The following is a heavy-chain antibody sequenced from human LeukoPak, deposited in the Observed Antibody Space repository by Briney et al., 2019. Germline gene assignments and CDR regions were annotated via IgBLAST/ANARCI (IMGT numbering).Heavy chain of an antibody. CDR3: ARLGARQMLEY. V-gene: IGHV3-7*01. J-gene: IGHJ4*02. Sequence: GGSLRLSCAASEFTFSSYWMSWVRQAPGKGLEWVANIKQDGGQIYYLESVKGRFTVSRDNAKNSLYLQMNSLRAEDTAVYYRARLGARQMLEYWGQGTLVTVSS. CDR2: IKQDGGQI. D-gene: IGHD4-17*01. CDR1: EFTFSSYW.